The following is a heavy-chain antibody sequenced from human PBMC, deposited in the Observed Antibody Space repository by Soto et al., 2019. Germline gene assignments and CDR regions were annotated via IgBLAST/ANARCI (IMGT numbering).Heavy chain of an antibody. Sequence: GGSLRLSCAASGVTFSSYGMHWVRQAPGKGLEWVAVISYDGSNKYYADSVKGRFTISRDNSKNTLYLQMNSLRAEDTAVYYCAKGEYYDILTGYYNSGSFDYWGQGTLVTVSS. V-gene: IGHV3-30*18. CDR3: AKGEYYDILTGYYNSGSFDY. D-gene: IGHD3-9*01. J-gene: IGHJ4*02. CDR1: GVTFSSYG. CDR2: ISYDGSNK.